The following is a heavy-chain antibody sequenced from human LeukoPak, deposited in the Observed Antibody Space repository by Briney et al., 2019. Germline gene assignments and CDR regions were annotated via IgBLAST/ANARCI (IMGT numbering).Heavy chain of an antibody. V-gene: IGHV3-21*06. J-gene: IGHJ6*02. CDR2: ITSTSEYR. Sequence: GGSLRLSCVASGFTLRDYGLMWARQAPGKGLAWVSSITSTSEYRHYADSVKGRFTISRDDAENSLYLEMNSLRAEDTAVYYCARDPRAAVSDGLDVWGQGTTVIVSS. CDR3: ARDPRAAVSDGLDV. CDR1: GFTLRDYG. D-gene: IGHD2-15*01.